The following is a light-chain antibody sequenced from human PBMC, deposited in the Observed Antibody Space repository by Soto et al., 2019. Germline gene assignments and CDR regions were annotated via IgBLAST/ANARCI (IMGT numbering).Light chain of an antibody. CDR1: SSDVGAYNY. Sequence: QSALTQPASVSGSPGQSITISCTGTSSDVGAYNYVSWYQQHPGKAPKLMIYEVSNRHSGVSNRFSGSKSGNTASLTISGLQAEDEADYYCSSYTSSSTYVFGTGTKVTVL. CDR3: SSYTSSSTYV. V-gene: IGLV2-14*01. J-gene: IGLJ1*01. CDR2: EVS.